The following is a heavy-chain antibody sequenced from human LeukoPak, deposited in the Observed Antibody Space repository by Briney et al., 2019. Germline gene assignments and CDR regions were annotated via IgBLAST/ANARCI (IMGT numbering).Heavy chain of an antibody. CDR1: GGSISSYY. CDR2: IYYSGST. Sequence: SETLSLTCTVSGGSISSYYWSWIRQPPGKGLEWIGYIYYSGSTNYNPSLKSRVTISVDTSKNQFSLKLGSATAADTAVYYCARAAEVVIASGAFDIWGQGTMVTVSS. V-gene: IGHV4-59*01. CDR3: ARAAEVVIASGAFDI. D-gene: IGHD2-21*01. J-gene: IGHJ3*02.